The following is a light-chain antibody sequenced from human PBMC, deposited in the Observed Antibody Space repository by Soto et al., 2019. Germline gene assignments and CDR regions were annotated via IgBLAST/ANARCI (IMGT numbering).Light chain of an antibody. CDR1: QGISNY. V-gene: IGKV1-27*01. J-gene: IGKJ4*01. CDR3: QKYNRDPVT. Sequence: DIRMTQSPSSLPASVGDRVTITCRASQGISNYLAWYQQRPGKVPRLLIYAASALQSGVPSRFTDRGSVTDFTRTISSLQPEDVANYYCQKYNRDPVTVGGGTKVAIK. CDR2: AAS.